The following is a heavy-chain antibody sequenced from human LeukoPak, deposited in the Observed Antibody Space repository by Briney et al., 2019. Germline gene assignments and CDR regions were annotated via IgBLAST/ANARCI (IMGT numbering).Heavy chain of an antibody. V-gene: IGHV1-2*02. CDR2: INPNSGVT. D-gene: IGHD2/OR15-2a*01. CDR1: GYTFTSYA. J-gene: IGHJ6*04. Sequence: ASVKVSCKASGYTFTSYAMNWVRQAPGQGLEWMGWINPNSGVTNHAQKFQGRVTMTRDTSTSTAYLDLSSLRSDDTAVYYCAKGSNRAQDVWGKGTTVTVSS. CDR3: AKGSNRAQDV.